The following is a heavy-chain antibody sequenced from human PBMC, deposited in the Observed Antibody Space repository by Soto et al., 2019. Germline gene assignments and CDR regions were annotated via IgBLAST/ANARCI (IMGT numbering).Heavy chain of an antibody. Sequence: GGSLRLSCAASGFTFSSYSMNWVRQAPGKGLEWVSYISSSSSTIYYADSVKGRFTISRDNAKNSLYLQMNSLRAEDTTVYYCARDKQGSLLEWLEIYMDVWGKGTTVTVSS. J-gene: IGHJ6*03. CDR1: GFTFSSYS. CDR2: ISSSSSTI. D-gene: IGHD3-3*01. V-gene: IGHV3-48*01. CDR3: ARDKQGSLLEWLEIYMDV.